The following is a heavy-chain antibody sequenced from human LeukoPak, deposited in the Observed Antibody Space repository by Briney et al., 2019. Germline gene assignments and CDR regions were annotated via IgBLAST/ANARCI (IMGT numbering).Heavy chain of an antibody. V-gene: IGHV3-48*03. CDR3: TRDVPGSASSPYYYYYMDV. CDR1: GFTFSSYE. D-gene: IGHD1-26*01. J-gene: IGHJ6*03. Sequence: GGSLRLSCAASGFTFSSYEMNWVRQAPGKGLEWVSYISSSGSTIYYADSVKGRFTISRDNAKNSLYLQMNSLRAEDTAVYYCTRDVPGSASSPYYYYYMDVWGTGTTVTIPS. CDR2: ISSSGSTI.